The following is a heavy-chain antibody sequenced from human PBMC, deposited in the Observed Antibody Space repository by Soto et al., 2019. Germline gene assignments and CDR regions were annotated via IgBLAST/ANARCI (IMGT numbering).Heavy chain of an antibody. J-gene: IGHJ6*02. CDR1: GDSVTSDSYF. D-gene: IGHD4-4*01. CDR2: SYYSGYYSGST. CDR3: ARDGDGRMTTNPYYYNGMDV. V-gene: IGHV4-61*01. Sequence: PSETLSLTCTVSGDSVTSDSYFWSWIRQPPGKGLEWIGNSYYSGYYSGSTNHNPSLKSRITVSVDTSKNQFSLKLRSVTTADTAVYYCARDGDGRMTTNPYYYNGMDVWGPGTTVTVSS.